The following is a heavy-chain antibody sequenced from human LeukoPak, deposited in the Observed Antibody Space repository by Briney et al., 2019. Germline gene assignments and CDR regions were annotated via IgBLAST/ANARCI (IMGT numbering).Heavy chain of an antibody. CDR1: GGSISSYY. CDR2: IYYSGST. V-gene: IGHV4-39*07. J-gene: IGHJ4*02. Sequence: SETLSLTCTVSGGSISSYYWGWIRQPPGKGLEWIGSIYYSGSTYYNPSLKSRVTISVDTSKNQFSLKLSSVTAADTAVYYCARVARKFCSSTSCYRGYFDYWGQGTLVTVSS. CDR3: ARVARKFCSSTSCYRGYFDY. D-gene: IGHD2-2*02.